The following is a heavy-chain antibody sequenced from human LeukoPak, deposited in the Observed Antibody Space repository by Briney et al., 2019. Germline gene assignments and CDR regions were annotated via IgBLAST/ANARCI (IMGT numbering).Heavy chain of an antibody. J-gene: IGHJ4*02. CDR3: ARDVNILWPKYYFDY. CDR2: ISNNGGYT. Sequence: PGGSLRLSCAASGFTFSSSAMSWVRQAPGKGLEWVSAISNNGGYTYYADSVQGRFTISRDNSKSTLCLQMNSLRAEDTAVYYCARDVNILWPKYYFDYWGQGTLVTVSS. D-gene: IGHD3-10*01. V-gene: IGHV3-23*01. CDR1: GFTFSSSA.